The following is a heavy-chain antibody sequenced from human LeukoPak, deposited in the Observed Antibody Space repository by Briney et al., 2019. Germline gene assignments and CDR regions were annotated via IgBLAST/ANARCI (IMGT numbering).Heavy chain of an antibody. J-gene: IGHJ3*02. CDR1: GGTFSSYA. V-gene: IGHV1-69*05. CDR2: IIPIFGTA. D-gene: IGHD2-21*02. CDR3: ARADCGGDCNDAFDI. Sequence: ASLKVSCKASGGTFSSYAISWVRQAPGQGLEWMGGIIPIFGTANYAQKFQGRVTITTDESTSTAYMELSSLRSEDTAVYYCARADCGGDCNDAFDIWGQGTMVTVSS.